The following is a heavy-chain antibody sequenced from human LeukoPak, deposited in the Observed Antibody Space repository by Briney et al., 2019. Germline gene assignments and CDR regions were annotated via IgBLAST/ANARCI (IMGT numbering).Heavy chain of an antibody. CDR3: ARDRDSSGWYVYYYYGMDV. V-gene: IGHV1-18*01. D-gene: IGHD6-19*01. CDR1: GYTFTSYD. J-gene: IGHJ6*02. Sequence: VASVKVSCKASGYTFTSYDISWVRQAPGQGLEWMGWISAYNGNTNYAQKLQGRVTMTTDTSTSTAYMELRSLRSDDTAVYYCARDRDSSGWYVYYYYGMDVWGQGTTVTVSS. CDR2: ISAYNGNT.